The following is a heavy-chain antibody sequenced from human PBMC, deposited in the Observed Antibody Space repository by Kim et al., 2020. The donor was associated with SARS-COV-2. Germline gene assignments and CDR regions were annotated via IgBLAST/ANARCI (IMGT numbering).Heavy chain of an antibody. D-gene: IGHD3-22*01. CDR1: GLNFGGYA. CDR2: IRSKRDGETT. J-gene: IGHJ4*02. Sequence: GGSLRLSCTTSGLNFGGYAMSWFRQAPGKGLEWVAFIRSKRDGETTEYAASVTGGFTISRDDSKRIAYLQMNGLKTEDTAVYYCTSGPNYYDSAAYYHDSWGQGPLATASP. CDR3: TSGPNYYDSAAYYHDS. V-gene: IGHV3-49*03.